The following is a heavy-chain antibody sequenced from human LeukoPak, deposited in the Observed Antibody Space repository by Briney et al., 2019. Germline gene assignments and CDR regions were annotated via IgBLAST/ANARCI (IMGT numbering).Heavy chain of an antibody. V-gene: IGHV2-5*02. CDR1: GFSLSTFGVG. Sequence: SGPTLVNPTQTLTLTCSFSGFSLSTFGVGVGWIRQPPAKGLEWLALIYWDDEKRYSPSLKSRLTIAKDTSKNQVVLTMTNMDPVDTATYYCAHRRRGYDVLTGYYQIFYFDYWGQGTLVTVSS. J-gene: IGHJ4*02. D-gene: IGHD3-9*01. CDR3: AHRRRGYDVLTGYYQIFYFDY. CDR2: IYWDDEK.